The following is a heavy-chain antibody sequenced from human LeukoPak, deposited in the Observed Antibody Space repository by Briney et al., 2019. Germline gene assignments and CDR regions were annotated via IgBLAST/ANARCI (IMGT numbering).Heavy chain of an antibody. CDR1: GYTFTSYY. D-gene: IGHD3-22*01. CDR3: ARKGDYYDSSGDAFDI. CDR2: INPSGSST. V-gene: IGHV1-46*01. J-gene: IGHJ3*02. Sequence: ASVKVSCKASGYTFTSYYMHWVRQAPGQGLEWMGIINPSGSSTSYAQKFQGRVTMTRDMSTSTVYMELSSLRSEDTAVYYCARKGDYYDSSGDAFDIWGQGTMVTVSS.